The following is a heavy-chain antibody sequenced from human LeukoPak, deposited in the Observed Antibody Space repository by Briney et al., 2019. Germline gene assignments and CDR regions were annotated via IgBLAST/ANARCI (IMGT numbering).Heavy chain of an antibody. CDR1: GFTFSNFA. V-gene: IGHV3-23*01. D-gene: IGHD1-26*01. CDR3: AKVTVGANFAFDY. J-gene: IGHJ4*02. CDR2: ISRNGGST. Sequence: VGSLRVSCAASGFTFSNFAMSWVRQAPGKGLEWFSTISRNGGSTYYTDSVKGRFTISRDNSKNILYLQMNSLLADDTSVYFCAKVTVGANFAFDYWGRGTLVTVS.